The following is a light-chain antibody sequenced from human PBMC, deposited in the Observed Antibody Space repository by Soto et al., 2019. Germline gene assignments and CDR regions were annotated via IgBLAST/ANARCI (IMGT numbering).Light chain of an antibody. Sequence: DIQMTQSPSTLSASVGDRVTITCRASQSINSWLAWYQQKPGKAPKLLIYKSSSLESGVPSRFSGSGSGTEFTLTISSLQPDDFATYYCQHDNSYPLTFGQGTKVDIK. CDR1: QSINSW. CDR2: KSS. CDR3: QHDNSYPLT. V-gene: IGKV1-5*03. J-gene: IGKJ1*01.